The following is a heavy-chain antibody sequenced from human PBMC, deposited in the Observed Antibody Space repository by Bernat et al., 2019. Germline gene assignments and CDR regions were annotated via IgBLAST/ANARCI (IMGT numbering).Heavy chain of an antibody. CDR1: GFTFSSYA. CDR3: AKDLEGDTMGQGGIDY. D-gene: IGHD3-10*01. J-gene: IGHJ4*02. CDR2: ISGSGGST. V-gene: IGHV3-23*01. Sequence: EVQLLESGGGLVQPGGSLRLSCAASGFTFSSYAMSWVRQAPGKGLEWVSAISGSGGSTYYADSVKGRFTISRDNSKNTLYLQMNSLRAEDTAVYYCAKDLEGDTMGQGGIDYWGQGTLVTVSS.